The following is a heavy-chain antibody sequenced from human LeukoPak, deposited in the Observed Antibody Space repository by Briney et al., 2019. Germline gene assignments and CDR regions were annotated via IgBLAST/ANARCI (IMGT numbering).Heavy chain of an antibody. CDR2: ISYDGSNK. CDR3: AKDGLPSTYYYYYYMDV. D-gene: IGHD5-18*01. J-gene: IGHJ6*03. Sequence: PGKSLRLSCAASGFTFSDYWMTWVRQAPGKGLEWVAVISYDGSNKYYADSVKGRFTISRDNSKNTLYLQMNSLRAEDTAVYYCAKDGLPSTYYYYYYMDVWGKGTTVTVSS. CDR1: GFTFSDYW. V-gene: IGHV3-30*18.